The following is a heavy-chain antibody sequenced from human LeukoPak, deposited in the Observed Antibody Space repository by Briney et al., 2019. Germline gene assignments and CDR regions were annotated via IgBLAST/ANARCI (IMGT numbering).Heavy chain of an antibody. CDR2: IWYDGSNK. Sequence: GGSLRLSCAASGFTFSSYWMSWVRQAPGKGLEWVAVIWYDGSNKYYADSVKGRFTISRDNSKNTLNLQMNSLRAEDTAVYYCAREYVVPAALYYYGMDVWGQGTTVTVSS. J-gene: IGHJ6*02. CDR1: GFTFSSYW. CDR3: AREYVVPAALYYYGMDV. V-gene: IGHV3-33*08. D-gene: IGHD2-2*01.